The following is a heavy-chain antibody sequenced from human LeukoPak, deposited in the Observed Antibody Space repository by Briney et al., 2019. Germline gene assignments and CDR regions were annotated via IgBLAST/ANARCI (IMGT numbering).Heavy chain of an antibody. D-gene: IGHD1-1*01. V-gene: IGHV4-61*01. CDR2: FYYTGST. J-gene: IGHJ1*01. Sequence: SDTLSLTCTVSGGSVSSGSYYWSWIRQPPGKELEWIGNFYYTGSTNYNPSLKSRVTISVDTSKNQFSLKLSSVTAADTAVYYCARDGKYAEYFQDWGQAPWSPSPQ. CDR1: GGSVSSGSYY. CDR3: ARDGKYAEYFQD.